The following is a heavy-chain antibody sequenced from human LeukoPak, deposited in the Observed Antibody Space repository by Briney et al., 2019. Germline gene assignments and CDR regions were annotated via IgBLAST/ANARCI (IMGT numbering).Heavy chain of an antibody. Sequence: PGGSLRLSCAASGFTFSSYSMNWVRQAPGKGLEWVSYISSYSSIIYYADSVKGRFTISRDNAKNSLYLQMNSLRDEDTAVYYCSGEYYYGMDVWGQGTTVTVSS. D-gene: IGHD3-10*01. CDR3: SGEYYYGMDV. V-gene: IGHV3-48*02. CDR1: GFTFSSYS. J-gene: IGHJ6*02. CDR2: ISSYSSII.